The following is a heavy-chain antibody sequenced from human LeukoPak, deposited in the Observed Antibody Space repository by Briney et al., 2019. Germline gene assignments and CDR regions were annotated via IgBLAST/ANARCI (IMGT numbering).Heavy chain of an antibody. J-gene: IGHJ6*03. CDR2: TYYRSKGYN. CDR1: GDSVSSNSAA. D-gene: IGHD2-2*01. Sequence: SQTLSLTCAISGDSVSSNSAAWNWIRQSPSRGLEWLGRTYYRSKGYNDYAVSVKSRITINPDTSKNQFSLQLNSVTPEDTAVYYCARGGYCSSTSCYYYMDVWGKGTTVTVSS. CDR3: ARGGYCSSTSCYYYMDV. V-gene: IGHV6-1*01.